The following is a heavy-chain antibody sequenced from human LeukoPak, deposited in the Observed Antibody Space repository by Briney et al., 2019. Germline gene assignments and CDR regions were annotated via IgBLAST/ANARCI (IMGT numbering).Heavy chain of an antibody. V-gene: IGHV1-18*01. J-gene: IGHJ3*02. Sequence: GASVKVSCKASGYTFTNYGISWVRQAPGQGLEWMGWTSTHNANVNYAQNFQDRITMTTDTSTTTGYMELRSLRSDDTAAYYCARIGVSVSAAGRYTDAFDIWGQGTMVTVSS. CDR1: GYTFTNYG. CDR3: ARIGVSVSAAGRYTDAFDI. D-gene: IGHD6-13*01. CDR2: TSTHNANV.